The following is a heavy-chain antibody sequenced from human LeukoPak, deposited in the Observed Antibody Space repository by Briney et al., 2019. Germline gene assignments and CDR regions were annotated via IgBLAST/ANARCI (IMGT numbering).Heavy chain of an antibody. D-gene: IGHD1-14*01. CDR2: IYYRGST. CDR3: ARHVTGYYFDP. V-gene: IGHV4-59*08. J-gene: IGHJ4*02. Sequence: PSETLSLTCTVSGGXISSYYWSWIRQPPGKGLKWIGYIYYRGSTNYNPSLKSRVTISVDTSKNQFSLKLSSVTAADTAVYYCARHVTGYYFDPWGQGTLVTVSS. CDR1: GGXISSYY.